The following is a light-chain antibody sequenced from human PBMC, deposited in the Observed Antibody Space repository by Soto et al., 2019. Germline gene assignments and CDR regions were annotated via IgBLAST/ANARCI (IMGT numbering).Light chain of an antibody. CDR3: CSYAGSSTWV. V-gene: IGLV2-23*02. J-gene: IGLJ3*02. CDR2: DVS. Sequence: QSASVSGSPGQSITISCTGTSSDVGNYNLVSWYQQHPGKAPKLMIYDVSKRPSGVSNRFSGSKSGKTASLTISGLQAEDGADYYCCSYAGSSTWVFGGGTKLTVL. CDR1: SSDVGNYNL.